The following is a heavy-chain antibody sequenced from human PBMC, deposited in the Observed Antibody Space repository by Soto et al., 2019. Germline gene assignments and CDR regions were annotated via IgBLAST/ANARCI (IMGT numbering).Heavy chain of an antibody. D-gene: IGHD2-15*01. CDR3: ARESRSAFVLDY. V-gene: IGHV3-33*01. Sequence: QVQLVESGGGVVQPGRSLRLSCAASGFPFSNYAMHWVRQAPGKGLEWVAVIWSDGSNKNYADSVKGRFTISRDNSKNTLYVQMSSLRAEDTALYYCARESRSAFVLDYWGQGTLVTVSS. J-gene: IGHJ4*02. CDR1: GFPFSNYA. CDR2: IWSDGSNK.